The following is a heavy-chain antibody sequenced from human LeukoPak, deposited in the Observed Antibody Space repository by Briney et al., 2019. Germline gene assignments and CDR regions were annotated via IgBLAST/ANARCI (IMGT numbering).Heavy chain of an antibody. V-gene: IGHV2-5*02. D-gene: IGHD3-10*01. CDR3: AHRPPTGDGYYGSGTDWFDP. CDR2: IYWDDDK. CDR1: GFSLSTSGVG. J-gene: IGHJ5*02. Sequence: GSGPTLVNPTQTLTLTCTFSGFSLSTSGVGVGWIRQPPGKALEWLALIYWDDDKRYSPSLKSRLTITKDTSKNQVVLTMTNMDPVDTATYYCAHRPPTGDGYYGSGTDWFDPWGQGTLVTVSS.